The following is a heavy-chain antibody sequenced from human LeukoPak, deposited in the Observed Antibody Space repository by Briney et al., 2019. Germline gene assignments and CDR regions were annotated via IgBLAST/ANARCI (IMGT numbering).Heavy chain of an antibody. D-gene: IGHD6-19*01. CDR3: ARDSNIAVANNWFDP. Sequence: ASVKVSCKASGGTFSSYAISWVRQAPGQGLEWMGWISAYNGNTNYAQKLQGRVTMTTDTSTSTAYMELRSLRSDDTAVYYCARDSNIAVANNWFDPWGQGTLVTVSS. CDR1: GGTFSSYA. CDR2: ISAYNGNT. J-gene: IGHJ5*02. V-gene: IGHV1-18*01.